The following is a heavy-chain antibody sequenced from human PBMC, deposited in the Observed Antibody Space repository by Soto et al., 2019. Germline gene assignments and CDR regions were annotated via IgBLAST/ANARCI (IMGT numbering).Heavy chain of an antibody. CDR2: INWNGGST. Sequence: GGSLRLSCAASGFTFDDYGMSWVRQAPGKGLEWVSGINWNGGSTGYADSVKGRFTISRDNAKNSLYLQMNSLRAEDTALYHCARDHGYSGYDYAFDIWGQGTMVTVSS. D-gene: IGHD5-12*01. CDR3: ARDHGYSGYDYAFDI. CDR1: GFTFDDYG. V-gene: IGHV3-20*01. J-gene: IGHJ3*02.